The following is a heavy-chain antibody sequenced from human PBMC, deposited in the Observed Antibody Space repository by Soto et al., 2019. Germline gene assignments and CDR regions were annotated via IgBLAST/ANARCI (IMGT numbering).Heavy chain of an antibody. CDR1: GYTFTSYG. V-gene: IGHV1-18*01. CDR2: ISAYNGNT. J-gene: IGHJ4*02. Sequence: QVQLVQSGAEVKKPGASVKVSCKASGYTFTSYGISWVRQAPGQGLEWMGWISAYNGNTNYAQKLQGRVTMTTDTSTRTAYMELRSLRSDDTAVYYCARDLAPYYYDSSGYQMGDYWGQGTLVTVSS. D-gene: IGHD3-22*01. CDR3: ARDLAPYYYDSSGYQMGDY.